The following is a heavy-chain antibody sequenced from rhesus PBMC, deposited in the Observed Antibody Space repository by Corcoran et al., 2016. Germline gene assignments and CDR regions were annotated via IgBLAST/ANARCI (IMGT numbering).Heavy chain of an antibody. Sequence: QVQLQESGPGLVKPSETLSLPCAVSGGSISSSNWWSWIRQPPGKGLEWIGYISGSSGSTYYNPSLKSRVTISTDTSKNQFSLKLSSVTAADTAVYYCASGAYWGQGVLVTVSS. CDR1: GGSISSSNW. D-gene: IGHD6-37*01. J-gene: IGHJ4*01. CDR3: ASGAY. CDR2: ISGSSGST. V-gene: IGHV4-65*01.